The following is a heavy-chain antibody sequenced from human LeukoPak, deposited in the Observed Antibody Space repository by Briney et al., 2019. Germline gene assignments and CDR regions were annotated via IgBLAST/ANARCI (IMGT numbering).Heavy chain of an antibody. D-gene: IGHD3-16*01. V-gene: IGHV1-69*04. J-gene: IGHJ4*02. CDR1: GGTFSSYA. Sequence: GASVKVSCKASGGTFSSYAISWVRQAPGQGLEWMGRIIPILGIANYAQKLQGRVTMTTDTSTSTAYMELRSLRSDDTAVYYCARERNDHPFDYWGQGTLVTVSS. CDR3: ARERNDHPFDY. CDR2: IIPILGIA.